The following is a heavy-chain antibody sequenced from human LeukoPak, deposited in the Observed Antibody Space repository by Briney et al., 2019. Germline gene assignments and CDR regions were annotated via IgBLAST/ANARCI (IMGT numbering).Heavy chain of an antibody. J-gene: IGHJ4*02. Sequence: ASVKVSCKVSGYALTELSIHWVRQAPGKGFERMGGVDPKDGETIYAQNFQDRVTVTDDRSTDTSCMELRGLTSEDTALYYCAGDVLVSGGSYYHGFWGQGTLVTVSS. CDR3: AGDVLVSGGSYYHGF. D-gene: IGHD3-10*01. V-gene: IGHV1-24*01. CDR2: VDPKDGET. CDR1: GYALTELS.